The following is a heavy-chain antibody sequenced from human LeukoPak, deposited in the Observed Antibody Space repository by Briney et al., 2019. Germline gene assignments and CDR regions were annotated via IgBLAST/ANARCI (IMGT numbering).Heavy chain of an antibody. CDR3: SRGGLYRYSGTSGDY. Sequence: GGSLRLSCAASGFTFNTFGIHWVRQAPGKGLEWVANINQHGSETYYVDSVKGRFIISRDNAKNSLFLQMDSLTGEDTAVYYCSRGGLYRYSGTSGDYWGQGTLVTVSS. CDR1: GFTFNTFG. V-gene: IGHV3-7*01. J-gene: IGHJ4*02. D-gene: IGHD1-26*01. CDR2: INQHGSET.